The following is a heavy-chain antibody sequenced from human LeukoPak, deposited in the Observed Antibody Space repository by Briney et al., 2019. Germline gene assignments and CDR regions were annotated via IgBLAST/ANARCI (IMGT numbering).Heavy chain of an antibody. CDR1: GFTFSSYA. J-gene: IGHJ6*02. D-gene: IGHD3-3*01. V-gene: IGHV3-23*01. Sequence: PGGSLRLSCAASGFTFSSYAMSWVRQAPGKGLEWVSAISSSGGSTYYADSVKGRFTISRDNSKNTLYLQMNSLRAEDTAVYYCASGIFGVVISPDYYYGMDVWGQGTTVTVSS. CDR3: ASGIFGVVISPDYYYGMDV. CDR2: ISSSGGST.